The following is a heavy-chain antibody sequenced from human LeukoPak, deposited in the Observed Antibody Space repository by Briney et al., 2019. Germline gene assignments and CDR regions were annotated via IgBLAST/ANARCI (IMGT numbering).Heavy chain of an antibody. V-gene: IGHV3-7*03. D-gene: IGHD3-16*01. J-gene: IGHJ5*02. CDR2: IKQDGSDK. Sequence: GGSLRLSCAASGFTFSSYWMTWVRQTPGKGLEWVANIKQDGSDKYYVDSVRGRFTVSRDNAKNSLYLQMNTLRAEDTAVYYCARGGTPQVRVAINWFDPWGQGTLVTVSP. CDR1: GFTFSSYW. CDR3: ARGGTPQVRVAINWFDP.